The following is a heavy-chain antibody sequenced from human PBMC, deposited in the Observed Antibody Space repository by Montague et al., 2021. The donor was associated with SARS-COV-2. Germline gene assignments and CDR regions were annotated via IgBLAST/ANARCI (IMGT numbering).Heavy chain of an antibody. Sequence: SETLSLTCTVSGGSISSSDYYWGWIRQPPGKGLEWIGSLFYSVNTYYNPSLKSRVTISVDTSKNQFSLKLSSVTAADTAVYYCARTNYDFWRGHQRGGAFDIWGQGTMVTVFS. V-gene: IGHV4-39*01. CDR3: ARTNYDFWRGHQRGGAFDI. CDR2: LFYSVNT. CDR1: GGSISSSDYY. J-gene: IGHJ3*02. D-gene: IGHD3-3*01.